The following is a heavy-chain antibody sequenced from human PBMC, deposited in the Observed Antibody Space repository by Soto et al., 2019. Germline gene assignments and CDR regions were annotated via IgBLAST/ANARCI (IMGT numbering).Heavy chain of an antibody. CDR1: GYTFTTYA. Sequence: QVQVVQSGAEVKKPGASVQVSCKASGYTFTTYAIHWVRQAPGQSLEWMGWINTGNGNTYYSQKMQARVTITRDTSASTAYMELSRLRSEDTAVYYCARSRVRGGYYFDYWGQGALVTVSS. CDR2: INTGNGNT. V-gene: IGHV1-3*04. D-gene: IGHD3-16*01. J-gene: IGHJ4*02. CDR3: ARSRVRGGYYFDY.